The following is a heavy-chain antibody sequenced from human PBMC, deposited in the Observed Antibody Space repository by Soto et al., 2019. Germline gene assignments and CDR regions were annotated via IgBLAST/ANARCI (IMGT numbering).Heavy chain of an antibody. CDR2: IIPIFGTA. Sequence: SVKVSCKASGGTFSSYAISWVRQAPGQGLEWMGGIIPIFGTANYAQKFQGRVTITADESTSTAYMELSSLRSEDTAVYYCASTGLSMIVVSRFDYWGQGTLVTVSS. CDR1: GGTFSSYA. CDR3: ASTGLSMIVVSRFDY. J-gene: IGHJ4*02. V-gene: IGHV1-69*13. D-gene: IGHD3-22*01.